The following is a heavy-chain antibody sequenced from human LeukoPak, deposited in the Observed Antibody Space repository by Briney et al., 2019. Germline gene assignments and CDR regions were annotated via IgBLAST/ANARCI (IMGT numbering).Heavy chain of an antibody. J-gene: IGHJ4*02. CDR3: ARDRWIAAAGTRIKLDY. CDR2: IDPNSGGT. D-gene: IGHD6-13*01. CDR1: GYTFTGYY. V-gene: IGHV1-2*02. Sequence: ASVKVSCKASGYTFTGYYMHWVRQAPGQGLEWMGWIDPNSGGTNYAQKFQGRVTMTRDTSISTAYMELSRLRSDDTAVYYCARDRWIAAAGTRIKLDYWGQGTLVTVSS.